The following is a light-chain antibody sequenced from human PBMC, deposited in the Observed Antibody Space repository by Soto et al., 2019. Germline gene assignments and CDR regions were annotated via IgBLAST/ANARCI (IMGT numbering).Light chain of an antibody. CDR1: SSDVGSYNL. V-gene: IGLV2-23*01. CDR3: CSYAGSSTYV. CDR2: EGS. Sequence: VLTQPASVSGSPGQSITISCTGSSSDVGSYNLVSWYQQHPGKAPKLMIYEGSKRPSGVSNRFSGSKSGNTASLTISGLQAEDEADYYCCSYAGSSTYVFGTGTKVTV. J-gene: IGLJ1*01.